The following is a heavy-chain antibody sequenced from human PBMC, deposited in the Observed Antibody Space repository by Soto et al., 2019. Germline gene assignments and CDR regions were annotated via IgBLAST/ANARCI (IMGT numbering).Heavy chain of an antibody. CDR3: AREGTDDGLDY. V-gene: IGHV1-69*08. J-gene: IGHJ4*02. CDR2: IIPILGIA. D-gene: IGHD1-1*01. CDR1: GGTFSSYT. Sequence: QVQLVQSGAEVKKPGSSVKVSCKASGGTFSSYTISWVRQAPGQGLEWMGRIIPILGIANYAQKFQGRVTITADKSTSTAYMELSSLRSEDTAVYYCAREGTDDGLDYWGQGTLVTVSS.